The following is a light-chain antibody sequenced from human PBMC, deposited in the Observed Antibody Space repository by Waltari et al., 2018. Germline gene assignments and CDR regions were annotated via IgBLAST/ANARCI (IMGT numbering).Light chain of an antibody. CDR3: QQAITFPLT. CDR2: AAS. CDR1: QGIRSW. Sequence: DIQMTQSPSAASASVGDRVTITRRASQGIRSWLAWYPQKPGKATKLLFYAASSLQTAIPSRFSGSGSGADFTLTVSSLQPEDFAAYDCQQAITFPLTFGAGTKVEIK. J-gene: IGKJ4*01. V-gene: IGKV1-12*01.